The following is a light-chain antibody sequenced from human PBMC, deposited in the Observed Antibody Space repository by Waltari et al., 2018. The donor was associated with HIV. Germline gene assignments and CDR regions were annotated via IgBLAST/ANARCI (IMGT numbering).Light chain of an antibody. Sequence: QSALTQPASVSGSPGQSITLSCTGTSSDVGGYNFVSWYQQYPGKVPKLMVYEVTKRPSGVSNRFSGSKSGNTASLTISGLQAEDEADYYCCSYAGSSWVFGGGTKLTVL. CDR3: CSYAGSSWV. J-gene: IGLJ3*02. CDR2: EVT. CDR1: SSDVGGYNF. V-gene: IGLV2-23*02.